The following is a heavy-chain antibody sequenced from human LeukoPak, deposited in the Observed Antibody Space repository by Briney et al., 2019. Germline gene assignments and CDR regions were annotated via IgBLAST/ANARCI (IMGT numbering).Heavy chain of an antibody. CDR3: ARPLGPYYYDSSGYYYY. CDR1: GYTFTSYG. Sequence: ASVKVSCKSSGYTFTSYGISWVRQAPGQGLEWMGWISAYNGNTNYAQKLQGRVTMTTDTSTSTAYMELRSLRSDDTAVYYCARPLGPYYYDSSGYYYYWGQGTLVTVSS. J-gene: IGHJ4*02. V-gene: IGHV1-18*01. CDR2: ISAYNGNT. D-gene: IGHD3-22*01.